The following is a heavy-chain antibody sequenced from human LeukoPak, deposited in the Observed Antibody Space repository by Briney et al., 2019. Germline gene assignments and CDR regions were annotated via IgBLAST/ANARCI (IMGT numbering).Heavy chain of an antibody. D-gene: IGHD3-10*02. CDR1: GFTFSSYG. V-gene: IGHV3-48*04. CDR2: ISSSGSTI. CDR3: AELGITMIGGV. Sequence: GGSLRLSCAASGFTFSSYGMHWVRQAPGKGLEWVSYISSSGSTIYYADSVKGRFTISRDNAKNSLYLQMNSLRAKDTAVYYCAELGITMIGGVWGKGTTVTISS. J-gene: IGHJ6*04.